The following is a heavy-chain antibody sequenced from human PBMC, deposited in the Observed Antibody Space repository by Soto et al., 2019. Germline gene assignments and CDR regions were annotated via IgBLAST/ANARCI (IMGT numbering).Heavy chain of an antibody. J-gene: IGHJ6*02. CDR3: ARDWSSYYYDSSGYNVQYGMDV. CDR1: GFTFSSYG. V-gene: IGHV3-33*01. D-gene: IGHD3-22*01. CDR2: IWYDGSNK. Sequence: GESLKISCAASGFTFSSYGMHWVRQAPGKGLEWVAVIWYDGSNKYYADSVKGRFTISRDNSKNTLYLQMNSLRAEDTAVYYCARDWSSYYYDSSGYNVQYGMDVWGQGTTVTVSS.